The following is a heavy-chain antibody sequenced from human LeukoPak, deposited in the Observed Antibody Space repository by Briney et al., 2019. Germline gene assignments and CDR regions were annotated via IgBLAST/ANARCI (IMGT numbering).Heavy chain of an antibody. J-gene: IGHJ3*02. CDR1: GYRFTDYW. V-gene: IGHV1-2*02. D-gene: IGHD3-10*01. CDR2: IDTNTGGT. Sequence: ASVKVSCNASGYRFTDYWIQWERQAPGQGLEWMGWIDTNTGGTVYAQKFQGRVTMTRDTSLTTSDMDLSRLTSDDTAVYYCARGGSFHEFDIWGQGTMVIVSS. CDR3: ARGGSFHEFDI.